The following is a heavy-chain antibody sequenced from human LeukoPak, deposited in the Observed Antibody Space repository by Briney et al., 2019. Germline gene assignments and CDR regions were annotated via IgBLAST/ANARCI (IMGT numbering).Heavy chain of an antibody. D-gene: IGHD5-12*01. J-gene: IGHJ4*02. Sequence: GGSLRLSCAASGFTFSSYAMSWVRQAPGKGLEWVSAISGSGGSTYYADSVKGRFTISRDNSKNTLYLQMNSLRAEDTAVYYCAKVPVFSVRLVATKIPFDYWGQGTLVTVSS. CDR2: ISGSGGST. CDR1: GFTFSSYA. CDR3: AKVPVFSVRLVATKIPFDY. V-gene: IGHV3-23*01.